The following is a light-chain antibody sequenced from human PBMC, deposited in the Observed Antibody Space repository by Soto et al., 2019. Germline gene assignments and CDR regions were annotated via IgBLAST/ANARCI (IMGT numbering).Light chain of an antibody. V-gene: IGKV1-5*01. CDR2: DTS. J-gene: IGKJ1*01. Sequence: DIQMTQSPSTLSASVGGRVTITCWASQDINNWLAWYQQRPGKAPKLLMFDTSILERGVPSRFSGSWSGTEFTLTISSLQPDDFAAYYCQQYHPSSPTWTFGQGTKVEF. CDR3: QQYHPSSPTWT. CDR1: QDINNW.